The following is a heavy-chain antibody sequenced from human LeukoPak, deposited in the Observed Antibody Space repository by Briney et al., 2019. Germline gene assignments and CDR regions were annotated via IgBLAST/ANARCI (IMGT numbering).Heavy chain of an antibody. Sequence: GGSLRLSCAASRFTFSSYAMHWVRQAPGKGLEWVAVISYDGSNKYYADSVKGRFTISRDNSKNTLYLQMNSLRAEDTAVYYCARGRPNSRRSPFDYWGQGTLVTVSS. CDR3: ARGRPNSRRSPFDY. V-gene: IGHV3-30*04. CDR2: ISYDGSNK. D-gene: IGHD1-14*01. J-gene: IGHJ4*02. CDR1: RFTFSSYA.